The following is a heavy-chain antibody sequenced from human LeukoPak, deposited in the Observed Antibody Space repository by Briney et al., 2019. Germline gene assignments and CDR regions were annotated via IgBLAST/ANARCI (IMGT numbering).Heavy chain of an antibody. V-gene: IGHV1-46*01. CDR1: GYTFTSYY. CDR3: AGLWFGELPIP. CDR2: INPSGGST. J-gene: IGHJ5*02. Sequence: ASVKVSCKASGYTFTSYYMHWVRQAPGQGLEWMGIINPSGGSTSYAQKFQGRVTMTRDMSTSTVYMELSSLRSEDTAVYYCAGLWFGELPIPWGQGTLVTVSS. D-gene: IGHD3-10*01.